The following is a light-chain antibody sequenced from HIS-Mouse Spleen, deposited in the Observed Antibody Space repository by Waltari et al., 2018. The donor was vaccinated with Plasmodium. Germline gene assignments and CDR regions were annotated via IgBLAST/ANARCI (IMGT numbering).Light chain of an antibody. Sequence: SYELTQPPSVSVSPGQTARITCSGDALPKNYAYWYQQTSGQAPVLVIYEESKRPSGIPEGFSGSSSGTMATLTISGAQVEDEADYYCYSTDSSGNHRVFGGGTKLTVL. J-gene: IGLJ3*02. CDR2: EES. CDR1: ALPKNY. V-gene: IGLV3-10*01. CDR3: YSTDSSGNHRV.